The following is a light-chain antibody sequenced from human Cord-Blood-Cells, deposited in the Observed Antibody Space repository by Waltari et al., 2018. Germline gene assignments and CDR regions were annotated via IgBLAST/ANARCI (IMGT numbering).Light chain of an antibody. J-gene: IGLJ1*01. Sequence: QSALTQPASVSGSPGQSITISCTGTSSDVGSYNLVSWYQQHPGKAPKLMIYEGSKRPSGVSNRFSGSKSVNTASLTISGLQADDEADYYCCSYAGSSTYVFGTGTKVTVL. CDR2: EGS. CDR1: SSDVGSYNL. V-gene: IGLV2-23*01. CDR3: CSYAGSSTYV.